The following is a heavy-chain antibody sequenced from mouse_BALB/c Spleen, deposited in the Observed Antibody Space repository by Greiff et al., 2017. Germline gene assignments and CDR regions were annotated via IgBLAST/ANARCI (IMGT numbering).Heavy chain of an antibody. V-gene: IGHV14-3*02. Sequence: VQLKESGADLVKPGASVKLSCTASGFNIKDTYMHWVKQRPEQGLEWIGRIDPANGNTKYDPKFQGKATITADTSSNTAYLQLSSLTSEDTAVYYCAGGTMDYWGQGTSVTVSS. CDR3: AGGTMDY. CDR1: GFNIKDTY. CDR2: IDPANGNT. J-gene: IGHJ4*01.